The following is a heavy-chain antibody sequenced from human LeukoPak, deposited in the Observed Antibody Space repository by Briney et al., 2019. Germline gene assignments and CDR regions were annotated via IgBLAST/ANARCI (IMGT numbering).Heavy chain of an antibody. J-gene: IGHJ3*02. Sequence: GASVKVSCKASGGTFSSYAISWVRQAPGQGLEWMGGIIPIFGTANYAQKFQGRVTITADESTSTAYMELSSLRSEDTAVYYCARHAYYYDSSGYWPDAFDIWGQGTMVTVSS. CDR3: ARHAYYYDSSGYWPDAFDI. CDR2: IIPIFGTA. D-gene: IGHD3-22*01. CDR1: GGTFSSYA. V-gene: IGHV1-69*13.